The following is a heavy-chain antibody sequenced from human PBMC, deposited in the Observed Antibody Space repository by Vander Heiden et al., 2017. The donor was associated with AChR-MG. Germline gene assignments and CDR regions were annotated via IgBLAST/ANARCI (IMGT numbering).Heavy chain of an antibody. J-gene: IGHJ6*03. D-gene: IGHD3-3*01. V-gene: IGHV3-7*01. CDR3: ARHPYDCLSGYFGDKYYHYMDV. CDR2: IKQDGSEK. Sequence: EVQLVESGGGLVQPGGSLRLSCAASGLIFSSYWMNWVRQAPGKGLEWVATIKQDGSEKYYVDSVKGRFTISRDNAKNSLYLQMTSLRAEDTAVYYCARHPYDCLSGYFGDKYYHYMDVWGKGTTLTVSS. CDR1: GLIFSSYW.